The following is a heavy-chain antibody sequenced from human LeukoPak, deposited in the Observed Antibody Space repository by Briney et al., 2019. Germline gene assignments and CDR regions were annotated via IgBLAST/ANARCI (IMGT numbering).Heavy chain of an antibody. J-gene: IGHJ4*01. CDR3: AKGIYSSGWSYFDY. CDR2: LSGSGITT. D-gene: IGHD6-19*01. Sequence: GGSLRLSCVVSGISLSNYAMTWVRQAPGKGLEGVSTLSGSGITTYYADSVKGRFTISRDNSKNTLYLQMNSLRAEDTAVYYCAKGIYSSGWSYFDYWGHGTLVTVSS. V-gene: IGHV3-23*01. CDR1: GISLSNYA.